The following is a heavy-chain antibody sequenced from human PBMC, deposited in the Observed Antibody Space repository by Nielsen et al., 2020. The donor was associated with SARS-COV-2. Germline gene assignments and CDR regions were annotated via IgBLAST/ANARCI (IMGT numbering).Heavy chain of an antibody. CDR3: AASKSGYYFDL. J-gene: IGHJ4*02. CDR1: GFTFSSYA. Sequence: GGSLRLSCAASGFTFSSYAMSWVRQAPGKGLEWVSGITGGAGTTFYTDSVKGRFTISRDSFKNTLYLQMNSLRAEDTAVYYCAASKSGYYFDLWGQGTLVTVSS. CDR2: ITGGAGTT. D-gene: IGHD6-13*01. V-gene: IGHV3-23*01.